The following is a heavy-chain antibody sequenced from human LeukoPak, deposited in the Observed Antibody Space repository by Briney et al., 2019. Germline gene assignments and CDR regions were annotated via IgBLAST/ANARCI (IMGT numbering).Heavy chain of an antibody. CDR3: SNGIYSSSY. J-gene: IGHJ4*02. CDR1: GFTFTHYW. D-gene: IGHD6-6*01. V-gene: IGHV3-7*01. Sequence: GGSLRLSCAASGFTFTHYWMCWVRQAPGKGLEWVANIHQYGSEQYYLDSVEGRFTISRDNAKNSLYLQMDNLRAEDTAVYYCSNGIYSSSYWGRGTLVTVSS. CDR2: IHQYGSEQ.